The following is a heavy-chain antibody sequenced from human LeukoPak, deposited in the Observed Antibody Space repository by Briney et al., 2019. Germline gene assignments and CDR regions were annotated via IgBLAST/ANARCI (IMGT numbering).Heavy chain of an antibody. Sequence: PSETLSLTCTVSGGSISSGAYYWSWIRQHPGKGLEWIGYIYYSGTTYYNPPLKSRVTISVDTSKNQFSLKLSSVTAADTAVYYCARVTGTTYYYYYMDVWGKGTTVTVSS. CDR3: ARVTGTTYYYYYMDV. CDR1: GGSISSGAYY. J-gene: IGHJ6*03. V-gene: IGHV4-31*03. CDR2: IYYSGTT. D-gene: IGHD1/OR15-1a*01.